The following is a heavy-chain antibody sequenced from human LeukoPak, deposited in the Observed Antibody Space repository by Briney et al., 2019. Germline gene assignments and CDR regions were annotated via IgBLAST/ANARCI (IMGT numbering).Heavy chain of an antibody. CDR1: GFIFSIYS. Sequence: PGRSLRLSCAASGFIFSIYSMNWVRQAPGKGLERISGISSSDGTIYEADSVKGRFTISRDNAKNSLYLQMNSLRAEDTAVYYCARGDFEYSGSPRAFDIWGQGTVVTVSS. D-gene: IGHD2-21*02. CDR2: ISSSDGTI. J-gene: IGHJ3*02. CDR3: ARGDFEYSGSPRAFDI. V-gene: IGHV3-48*01.